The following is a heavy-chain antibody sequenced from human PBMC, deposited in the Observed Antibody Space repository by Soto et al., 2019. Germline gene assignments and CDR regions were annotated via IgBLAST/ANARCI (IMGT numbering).Heavy chain of an antibody. CDR3: ASSADNSGWYYFDY. V-gene: IGHV1-69*12. Sequence: QVQLVQSGAEVKKPGSSVKVSCKASGGTFRSYAISWVRLAPGQGLAWMGGIIPIFGTANYAQQFQGRVTITADESTSTVYMELSSLRSDDTAVYYCASSADNSGWYYFDYWGQGTLVTVSS. D-gene: IGHD6-19*01. CDR1: GGTFRSYA. J-gene: IGHJ4*02. CDR2: IIPIFGTA.